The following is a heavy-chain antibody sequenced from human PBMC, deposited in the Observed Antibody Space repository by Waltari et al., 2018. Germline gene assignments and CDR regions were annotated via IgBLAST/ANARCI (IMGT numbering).Heavy chain of an antibody. CDR2: IYDSGST. CDR3: ARGRADRKGGGWSGSLEGLDIRYFDY. CDR1: GGSVSSNYW. Sequence: QVQLQESGPGLVKPSGTLSLTCAVSGGSVSSNYWWSWVRQPPGKGLEWIGEIYDSGSTNYNPSLKSRVTISVDKSKNQFSLKLSSVTAADTAVYYCARGRADRKGGGWSGSLEGLDIRYFDYWGQGTLVTVSS. D-gene: IGHD6-19*01. J-gene: IGHJ4*02. V-gene: IGHV4-4*02.